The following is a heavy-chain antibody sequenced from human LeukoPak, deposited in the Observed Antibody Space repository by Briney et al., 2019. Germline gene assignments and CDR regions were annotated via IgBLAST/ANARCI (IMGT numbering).Heavy chain of an antibody. CDR1: GFTFSSYW. Sequence: GGSLRLSCAASGFTFSSYWMHWVRHVPGKGLVWVSRINTDGSSTSYAGSVKGRFTISRDNAKNTLYLQMNSLRAEDTAVYYCVRDLVAGTTPDYWGQGTLVTVSS. CDR2: INTDGSST. CDR3: VRDLVAGTTPDY. D-gene: IGHD6-19*01. V-gene: IGHV3-74*01. J-gene: IGHJ4*02.